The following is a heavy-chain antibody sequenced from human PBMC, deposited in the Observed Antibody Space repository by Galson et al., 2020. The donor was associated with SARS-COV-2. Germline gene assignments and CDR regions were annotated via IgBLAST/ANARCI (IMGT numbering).Heavy chain of an antibody. CDR1: GFTFDDYG. J-gene: IGHJ6*02. CDR3: ASGSYGSGSYGDYYYGMDV. Sequence: GESLKISCAASGFTFDDYGMSWVRQAPGKGLEWVSGINWNGGSTGYADSVKGRFTISRDNAKNSLYLQMNSLRAEDTALYYCASGSYGSGSYGDYYYGMDVWGQGTTVTVSS. CDR2: INWNGGST. V-gene: IGHV3-20*04. D-gene: IGHD3-10*01.